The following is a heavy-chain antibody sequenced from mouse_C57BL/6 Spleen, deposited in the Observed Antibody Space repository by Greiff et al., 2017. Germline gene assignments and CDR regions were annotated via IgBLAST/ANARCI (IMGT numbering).Heavy chain of an antibody. V-gene: IGHV1-82*01. Sequence: VKLQESGPELVKPGASVKISCKASGYAFSSSWMNWVKQRPGKGLEWIGRIYPGDGDTNYNGKFKGKATLTADKSSSTAYMQLSSLTSEDSAVYFCAGYDGAFDYWGQGTTLTVSS. D-gene: IGHD2-14*01. CDR2: IYPGDGDT. CDR3: AGYDGAFDY. CDR1: GYAFSSSW. J-gene: IGHJ2*01.